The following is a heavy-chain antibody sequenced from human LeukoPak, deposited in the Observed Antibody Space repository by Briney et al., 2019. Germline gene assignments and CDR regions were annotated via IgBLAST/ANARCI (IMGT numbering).Heavy chain of an antibody. D-gene: IGHD3-16*01. Sequence: PGGSLRLSCAASGFTFSSYEMNWVRQAPGKGLEWVSYISSSGSTIYYADSVKGRFTISRDNAKNSLYLQMNSLRAEDTAVYYCARGVKGGDAFDIWGQGTMVTVSS. CDR3: ARGVKGGDAFDI. CDR1: GFTFSSYE. CDR2: ISSSGSTI. J-gene: IGHJ3*02. V-gene: IGHV3-48*03.